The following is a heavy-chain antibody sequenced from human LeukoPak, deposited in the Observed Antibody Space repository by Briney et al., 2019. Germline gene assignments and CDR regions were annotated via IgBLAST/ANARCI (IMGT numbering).Heavy chain of an antibody. V-gene: IGHV1-46*01. CDR2: INPSGGST. CDR3: ASPGEKDYYFDY. D-gene: IGHD3-16*01. Sequence: GASVKVSCKASGYRFTSYDMHWVRQAPGQGLEWMGIINPSGGSTSYAQRFQGRVAMTRDTSTTTVYMEVNSLTSEDTAVYYCASPGEKDYYFDYWGQGTLVTVSS. CDR1: GYRFTSYD. J-gene: IGHJ4*02.